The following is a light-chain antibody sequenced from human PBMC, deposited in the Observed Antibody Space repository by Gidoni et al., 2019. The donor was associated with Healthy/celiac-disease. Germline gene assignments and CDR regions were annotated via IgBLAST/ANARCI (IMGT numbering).Light chain of an antibody. Sequence: ELVMTQSPATLSVSPGERATLSCRASQSVSSNLAWYQQKPGQAPRLLIYGASTRATGIPARFSGSGSVTEFTLTISSLQSEDFAVYYCQQYNNWPPGRTFGQGTKVEIK. CDR2: GAS. J-gene: IGKJ1*01. CDR3: QQYNNWPPGRT. V-gene: IGKV3-15*01. CDR1: QSVSSN.